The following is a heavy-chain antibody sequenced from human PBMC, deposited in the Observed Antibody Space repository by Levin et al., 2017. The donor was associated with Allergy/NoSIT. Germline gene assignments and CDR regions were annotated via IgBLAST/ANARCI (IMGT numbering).Heavy chain of an antibody. CDR1: GFTFDDYA. Sequence: LSLTCAASGFTFDDYAMHWVRQAPGKGLEWVSGISWNSGSIGYADSVKGRFTISRDNAKNSLYLQMNSLRAEDTALYYCAKDRYSSSSYYFDYWGQGTLVTVSS. J-gene: IGHJ4*02. D-gene: IGHD6-6*01. CDR2: ISWNSGSI. V-gene: IGHV3-9*01. CDR3: AKDRYSSSSYYFDY.